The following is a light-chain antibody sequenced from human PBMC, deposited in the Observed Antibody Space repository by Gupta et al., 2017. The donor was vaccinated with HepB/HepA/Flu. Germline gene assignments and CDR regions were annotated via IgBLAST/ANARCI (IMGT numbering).Light chain of an antibody. Sequence: EIVMTQSPPSLSVTPGEPASIPCRSSQTLLYTNGNNYLKWYLQKPGQSPQLLIYLSSNRASGVPDRFSGSGSGTDFTLNINKVEAEDVGTYYCMQALQAPLTFGGGTKLEI. J-gene: IGKJ4*01. CDR1: QTLLYTNGNNY. CDR3: MQALQAPLT. V-gene: IGKV2-28*01. CDR2: LSS.